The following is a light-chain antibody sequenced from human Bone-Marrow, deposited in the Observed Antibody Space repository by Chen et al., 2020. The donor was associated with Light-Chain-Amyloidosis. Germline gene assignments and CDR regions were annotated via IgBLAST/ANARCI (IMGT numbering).Light chain of an antibody. Sequence: QSALTQPASVSGSPGQSITISCTGTSSDVGGDNHVSWYQQHPDKAPKLMIYEVTNRPSWVPVRFSGSKSDNTASLTISGLQTEAEADYFCSSYTSTNTLVFGSGTRVTVL. CDR1: SSDVGGDNH. J-gene: IGLJ1*01. V-gene: IGLV2-14*01. CDR3: SSYTSTNTLV. CDR2: EVT.